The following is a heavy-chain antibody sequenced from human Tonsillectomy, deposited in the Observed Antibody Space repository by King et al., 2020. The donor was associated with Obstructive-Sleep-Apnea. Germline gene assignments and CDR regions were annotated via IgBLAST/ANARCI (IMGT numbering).Heavy chain of an antibody. Sequence: HVQLQESGPGLVKPSQTLSLTCTVSGGSISSGGYYWSWIRQHPGQGLEWIWYIYYSGSTYYNPSLKSRVTISVDTSKNQFSLKLSSVTAADTAVYYCAREITGTTRWFDPWGQGTLVTVSS. CDR2: IYYSGST. J-gene: IGHJ5*02. CDR1: GGSISSGGYY. V-gene: IGHV4-31*03. CDR3: AREITGTTRWFDP. D-gene: IGHD1-20*01.